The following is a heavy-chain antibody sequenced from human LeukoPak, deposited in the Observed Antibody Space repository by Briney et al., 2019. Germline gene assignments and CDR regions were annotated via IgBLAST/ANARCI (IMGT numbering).Heavy chain of an antibody. D-gene: IGHD3-3*01. CDR3: TTRHDFWSSYYYMDV. Sequence: GGSLRLSCAASGFTFSSYAMSWVRQAPGKGLEWVGRIKSKTDGGTTDYAAPVKGRFTISRDDSKNTLYLQMNSLKTEDTAVYYCTTRHDFWSSYYYMDVWGKGTTVTVSS. CDR2: IKSKTDGGTT. CDR1: GFTFSSYA. V-gene: IGHV3-15*01. J-gene: IGHJ6*03.